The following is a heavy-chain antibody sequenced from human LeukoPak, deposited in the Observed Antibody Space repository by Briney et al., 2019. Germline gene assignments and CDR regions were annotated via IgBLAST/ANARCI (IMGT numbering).Heavy chain of an antibody. D-gene: IGHD3-22*01. J-gene: IGHJ4*02. Sequence: PGGSLRLSCAASGFTFTTYAMSWVRQAPGKGLEWVSAISGSGGSTYYADSVKGRFTISRDNSKNTLYLQMNSLRAEDTAVYYCARGCYDSSGFDYWGQGTLVTVSS. CDR2: ISGSGGST. CDR3: ARGCYDSSGFDY. V-gene: IGHV3-23*01. CDR1: GFTFTTYA.